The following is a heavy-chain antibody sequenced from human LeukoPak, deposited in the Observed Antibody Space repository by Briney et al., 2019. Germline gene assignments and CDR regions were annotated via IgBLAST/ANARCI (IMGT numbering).Heavy chain of an antibody. CDR2: ISWNSGSI. Sequence: GGSLRLSCAASGFTFDDYAMHWVRQAPGKGLEWVSGISWNSGSIGYADSVKGRFTISRDNAKNSLYLQMNSLRAGDTALYYCAKDSGDYGDYLDYWGQGTLVTVSS. CDR1: GFTFDDYA. CDR3: AKDSGDYGDYLDY. D-gene: IGHD4-17*01. J-gene: IGHJ4*02. V-gene: IGHV3-9*01.